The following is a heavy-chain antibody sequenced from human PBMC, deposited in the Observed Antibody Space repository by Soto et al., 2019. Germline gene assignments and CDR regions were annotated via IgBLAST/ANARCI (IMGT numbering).Heavy chain of an antibody. CDR3: AKDRGYSSGWYGSYYYGMDV. CDR1: GFTFSSYG. J-gene: IGHJ6*02. V-gene: IGHV3-30*18. D-gene: IGHD6-19*01. Sequence: GGSLRLSCAASGFTFSSYGMHWVRQAPGKGLEWVAVISYDGSNKYYADSVKGRFTISGDNSKNTLYLQMNSLRAEDTAVYYCAKDRGYSSGWYGSYYYGMDVWGQGTTVTVSS. CDR2: ISYDGSNK.